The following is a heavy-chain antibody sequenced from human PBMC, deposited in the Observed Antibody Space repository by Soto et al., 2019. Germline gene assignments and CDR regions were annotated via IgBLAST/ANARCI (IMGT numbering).Heavy chain of an antibody. CDR2: IYWNDGK. Sequence: SGPTLVNTTQTLTLTCTFSGFSLSTSGVGVGWIRQPPGKALEWLALIYWNDGKRYWPSVRGRVTITKDTSKNQGVLTMTNRDPVDTATYYCAHLRPLRYFDWLLFGGGDYNGMDVGGQGTTVTVAS. CDR1: GFSLSTSGVG. V-gene: IGHV2-5*01. D-gene: IGHD3-9*01. CDR3: AHLRPLRYFDWLLFGGGDYNGMDV. J-gene: IGHJ6*02.